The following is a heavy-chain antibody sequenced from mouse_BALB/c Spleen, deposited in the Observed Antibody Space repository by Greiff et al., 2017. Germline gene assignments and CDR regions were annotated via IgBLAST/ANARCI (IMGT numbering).Heavy chain of an antibody. V-gene: IGHV1S137*01. CDR2: ISTYYGDA. Sequence: QVQLKQSGAELVRPGVSVKISCKGSGYTFTDYAMHWVKQSHAKSLEWIGVISTYYGDASYNQKFKGKATMTVDKSSSTAYMELARLTSEDSAIYYCARWDYYGSSPYAMDYWGQGTSVTVSS. CDR3: ARWDYYGSSPYAMDY. CDR1: GYTFTDYA. J-gene: IGHJ4*01. D-gene: IGHD1-1*01.